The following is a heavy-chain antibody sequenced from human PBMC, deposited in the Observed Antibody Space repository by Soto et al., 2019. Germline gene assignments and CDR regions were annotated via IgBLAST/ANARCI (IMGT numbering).Heavy chain of an antibody. D-gene: IGHD1-26*01. CDR1: GFTFSSYG. J-gene: IGHJ3*02. V-gene: IGHV3-33*01. CDR2: IWYDGSNK. Sequence: QPGGSLRLSCAASGFTFSSYGMHWVRQAPGKGLEWVAVIWYDGSNKYYADSVKGRFTISRDNSKNTLYLQMNSLRAEDAAVYYCAREGRWELLRDAFDIWGQGTMVTVS. CDR3: AREGRWELLRDAFDI.